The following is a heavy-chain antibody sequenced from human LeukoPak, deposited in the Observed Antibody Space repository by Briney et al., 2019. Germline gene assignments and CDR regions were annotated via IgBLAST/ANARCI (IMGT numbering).Heavy chain of an antibody. J-gene: IGHJ4*02. CDR3: AKVTGGDMITYGGLDY. CDR1: GLSFSFYA. CDR2: ISGNGDIT. V-gene: IGHV3-23*01. D-gene: IGHD3-16*01. Sequence: GGSLRLSCAASGLSFSFYAMSWVRQAPGKGLEWVSAISGNGDITYYTDSVKGRFTISRDNSKNTLYLQMNSLRAEDTAIYYCAKVTGGDMITYGGLDYWGQGTLVTVSS.